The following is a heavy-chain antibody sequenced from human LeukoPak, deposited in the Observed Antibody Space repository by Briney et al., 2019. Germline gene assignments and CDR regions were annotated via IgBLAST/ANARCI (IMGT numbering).Heavy chain of an antibody. CDR1: GYTFTSYG. J-gene: IGHJ5*02. V-gene: IGHV1-18*01. CDR3: ARDSSGWSDNWFDP. CDR2: ISAYNGNT. D-gene: IGHD6-19*01. Sequence: GASVKVSCKASGYTFTSYGISWVRQAPGQGLEWMGWISAYNGNTYYAQKLQGRVTMTTDTSTSTAYMELRSLRSDDTAVYYCARDSSGWSDNWFDPWGQGTLVTVSS.